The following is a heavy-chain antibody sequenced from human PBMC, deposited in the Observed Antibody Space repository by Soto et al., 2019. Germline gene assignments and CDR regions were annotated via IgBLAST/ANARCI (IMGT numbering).Heavy chain of an antibody. V-gene: IGHV1-69*12. D-gene: IGHD2-15*01. CDR2: IIPIFGTA. CDR1: GGTFSSYA. CDR3: ATGYCSGGSCYSIVHYYYGMDV. Sequence: QVQLVQSGAEVKKPGSSVKVSCKASGGTFSSYAISWVRQAPGQGLEWMGGIIPIFGTANYAEKFQGRVTITADESTITAYMELSSLRSEDTAVYYCATGYCSGGSCYSIVHYYYGMDVWGQGTTVTVSS. J-gene: IGHJ6*02.